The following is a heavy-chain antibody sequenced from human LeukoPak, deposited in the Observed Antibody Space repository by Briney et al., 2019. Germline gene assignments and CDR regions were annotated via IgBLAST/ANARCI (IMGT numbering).Heavy chain of an antibody. D-gene: IGHD2-2*01. V-gene: IGHV3-53*01. CDR1: GCTVSTYY. J-gene: IGHJ4*02. CDR3: ARRLGYCTSTTCLLPFDY. Sequence: GGSLRLSCAASGCTVSTYYMTWVRQAPGKGLECVSVMYRGGSTYYADSVKGRFTVSRDNSKNTLYLQMNSLRAEDTAMYYCARRLGYCTSTTCLLPFDYWGQGTLVTVSS. CDR2: MYRGGST.